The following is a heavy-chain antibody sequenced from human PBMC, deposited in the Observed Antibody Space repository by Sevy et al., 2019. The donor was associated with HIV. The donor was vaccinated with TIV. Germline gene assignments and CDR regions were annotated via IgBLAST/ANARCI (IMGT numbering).Heavy chain of an antibody. CDR3: ARDRQGAAGIDY. J-gene: IGHJ4*02. CDR1: GFTFSSYS. V-gene: IGHV3-21*01. CDR2: ISSSSSYI. Sequence: GGSLRLSCAASGFTFSSYSMNWVRQAPGKGLEWVSSISSSSSYIYYADSVKGRSTISRDIAKNSLYLQMNSLRAEDTAGYYCARDRQGAAGIDYWGQGTLVTVSS. D-gene: IGHD6-13*01.